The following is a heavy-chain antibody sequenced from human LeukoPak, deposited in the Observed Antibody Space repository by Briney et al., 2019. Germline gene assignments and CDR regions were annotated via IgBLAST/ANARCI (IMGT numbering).Heavy chain of an antibody. V-gene: IGHV4-4*09. CDR2: IHTSGST. J-gene: IGHJ6*03. Sequence: SETLSLTCTVSGASISGYHWSWLRQPPGKELEWIGYIHTSGSTRFNPSLQSRVTLSFDTSKDQFSLKLTSLTAADTAVYYCARHLSSTSYPFYYYLDVWGKGTTVTVSS. CDR1: GASISGYH. CDR3: ARHLSSTSYPFYYYLDV. D-gene: IGHD2-2*02.